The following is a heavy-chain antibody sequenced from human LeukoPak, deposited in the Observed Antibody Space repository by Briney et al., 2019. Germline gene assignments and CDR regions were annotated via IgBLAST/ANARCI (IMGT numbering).Heavy chain of an antibody. CDR2: ISYDGSNK. J-gene: IGHJ4*02. CDR3: ASCSSTSCYYYFDY. CDR1: GFTFSSYA. V-gene: IGHV3-30-3*01. Sequence: PGRSLRLSCAASGFTFSSYAMHWVRQAPGKGLEWVAVISYDGSNKYYADSVKGRFTISRDNSKDTLYLQMNSLRAEDTAVYYCASCSSTSCYYYFDYWGQGTLVTVSS. D-gene: IGHD2-2*01.